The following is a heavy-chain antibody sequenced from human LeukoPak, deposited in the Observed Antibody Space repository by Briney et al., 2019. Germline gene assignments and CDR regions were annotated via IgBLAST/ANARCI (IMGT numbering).Heavy chain of an antibody. J-gene: IGHJ3*02. CDR1: GGSISSGSYY. CDR3: ARALGAFDI. CDR2: ISQSGST. V-gene: IGHV4-39*07. Sequence: SQTLSLTCTVSGGSISSGSYYWSWLRQPPGKGLEWIGKISQSGSTNYNPSLKSRVNISLDTSENQFSLKLSSVTAADTAVYYCARALGAFDIWGQGTMVTVSS.